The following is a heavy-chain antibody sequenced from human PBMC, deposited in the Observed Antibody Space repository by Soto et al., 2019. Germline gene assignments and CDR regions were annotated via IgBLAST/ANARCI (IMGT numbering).Heavy chain of an antibody. Sequence: QVQLVQSGAEMKQPGASVKLSCQASGYIFIHCFMHWVRQAPGQGLEWMGGINPSSGTTTYAQKFQGRVTVTRDTSTSTVYVELSSLASGDTAMYYCARSLGENTSLFDYWGQGSLVTVSA. CDR1: GYIFIHCF. CDR3: ARSLGENTSLFDY. D-gene: IGHD1-26*01. V-gene: IGHV1-46*01. J-gene: IGHJ4*02. CDR2: INPSSGTT.